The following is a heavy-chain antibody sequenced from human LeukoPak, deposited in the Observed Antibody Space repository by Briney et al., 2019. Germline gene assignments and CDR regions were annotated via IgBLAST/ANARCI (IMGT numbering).Heavy chain of an antibody. CDR1: GYTFTDYY. CDR3: AIQPWGSGNNWYFDL. Sequence: ASVKVSCKPSGYTFTDYYIHWVRQAPGQGLEWMGWINPNSGGTDYAQKFQGRVTMTRDTSISTAYMELSSLRSDDTAVYYCAIQPWGSGNNWYFDLWGRGTLVTVSS. V-gene: IGHV1-2*02. D-gene: IGHD7-27*01. J-gene: IGHJ2*01. CDR2: INPNSGGT.